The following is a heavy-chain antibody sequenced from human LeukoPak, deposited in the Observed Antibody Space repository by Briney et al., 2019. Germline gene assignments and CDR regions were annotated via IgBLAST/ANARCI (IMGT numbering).Heavy chain of an antibody. D-gene: IGHD3-9*01. CDR1: GFTFSSYA. CDR2: ISGSGGST. CDR3: AKDPGYAIYYFDY. V-gene: IGHV3-23*01. J-gene: IGHJ4*02. Sequence: GGSLRLSCAASGFTFSSYAMSWVRQAPXXXXEWVSAISGSGGSTYYADSMKGRFTISRDNPKNTLYLQMNGLRAEDTAVYYCAKDPGYAIYYFDYWGQGALVTVSS.